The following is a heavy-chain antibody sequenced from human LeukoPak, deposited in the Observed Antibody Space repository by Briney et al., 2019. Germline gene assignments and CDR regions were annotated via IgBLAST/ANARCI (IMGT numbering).Heavy chain of an antibody. CDR2: ISGSSSYI. CDR3: ARVFDY. CDR1: GFTFSIYS. Sequence: PGGSLRLSCAASGFTFSIYSMIWVRQAPEKGLEWVSSISGSSSYIFYADSVKGRFTISRDNAKNSLYLQMNSLRAEDTAVYYCARVFDYWGQGTLVTVSS. J-gene: IGHJ4*02. V-gene: IGHV3-21*01.